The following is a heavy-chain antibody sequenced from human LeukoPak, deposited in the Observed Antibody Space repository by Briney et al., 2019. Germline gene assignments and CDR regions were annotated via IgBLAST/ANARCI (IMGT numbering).Heavy chain of an antibody. Sequence: GGSLRLSCAASGFTFSSYWMSWARQAPGKGLEWVANIKQDGSEKYYVDSVKGRFTTSRDNAKNSLYLQMNSLRAEDTAVYYCARVGAVTDGAFDIWGQGTMVTVSS. V-gene: IGHV3-7*01. CDR1: GFTFSSYW. J-gene: IGHJ3*02. CDR2: IKQDGSEK. CDR3: ARVGAVTDGAFDI. D-gene: IGHD4-17*01.